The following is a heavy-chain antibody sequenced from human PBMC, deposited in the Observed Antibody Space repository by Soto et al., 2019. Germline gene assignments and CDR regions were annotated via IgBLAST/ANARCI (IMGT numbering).Heavy chain of an antibody. CDR2: ISGSGGST. CDR1: GFTFSSYA. CDR3: AKDRETNIVLMVYAPPSGFDY. J-gene: IGHJ4*02. D-gene: IGHD2-8*01. V-gene: IGHV3-23*01. Sequence: GGSLRLSCAASGFTFSSYAMSWVRQAPGKGLEWVSAISGSGGSTYYADSVKGRFTISRDNSKNTLYLQMNSLRAEDTAVYYCAKDRETNIVLMVYAPPSGFDYWGQGTLVTVSS.